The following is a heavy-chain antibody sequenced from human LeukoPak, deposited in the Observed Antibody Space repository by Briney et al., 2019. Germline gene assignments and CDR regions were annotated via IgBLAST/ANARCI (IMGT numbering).Heavy chain of an antibody. J-gene: IGHJ6*02. CDR3: ARESWSYRGMDA. CDR1: GFTFSDYY. V-gene: IGHV3-11*05. D-gene: IGHD3-16*02. Sequence: GGSLRLSCAASGFTFSDYYMSWIRQAPGKGLEWVSYISSSSSYTNYADSVKGRFTISRDNAKNSLYLQMNSLRSDDTAVYYCARESWSYRGMDAWGQGTTVTVSS. CDR2: ISSSSSYT.